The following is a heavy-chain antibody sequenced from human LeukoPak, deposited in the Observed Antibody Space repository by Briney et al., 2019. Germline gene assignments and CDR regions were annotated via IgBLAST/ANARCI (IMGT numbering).Heavy chain of an antibody. CDR2: INHSGST. CDR3: ARTGPRQLIDY. V-gene: IGHV4-34*01. J-gene: IGHJ4*02. D-gene: IGHD6-19*01. CDR1: GGSFSGYY. Sequence: PSETLSLTCAVYGGSFSGYYWSWIRQPPGKGLEWIGEINHSGSTNYNPSLKSRVTISVDKSKNQFSLKLTSVTAADTTVYYCARTGPRQLIDYWGQGTLVTVSS.